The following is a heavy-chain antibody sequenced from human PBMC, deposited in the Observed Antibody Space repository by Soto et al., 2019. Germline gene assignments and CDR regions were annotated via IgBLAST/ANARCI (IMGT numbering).Heavy chain of an antibody. CDR3: AREGGRYCTGGSFQVAY. D-gene: IGHD2-15*01. CDR1: GGSISSSSYY. J-gene: IGHJ4*02. Sequence: QLQLQESGPGLVKPSETLSLTCTVSGGSISSSSYYWGWIRQPPGKGLEWIGSIYYSGNTYYTPSLKRRVTTSVDTSKNPFSLKLSSVTAADRAVYYCAREGGRYCTGGSFQVAYWGQGTLVTVSS. CDR2: IYYSGNT. V-gene: IGHV4-39*02.